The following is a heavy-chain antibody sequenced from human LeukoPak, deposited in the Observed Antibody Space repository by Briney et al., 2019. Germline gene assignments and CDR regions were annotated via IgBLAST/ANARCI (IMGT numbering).Heavy chain of an antibody. V-gene: IGHV4-34*01. J-gene: IGHJ3*02. CDR3: ARRNNWNDGNAFDI. Sequence: SETLSLTCAVYGGSFSGYYWSWIRQPPGKGLEWIGEINHSGSTNYNPSLKSRVTISVDTSKNQFSLKLSSVTAADTAVYYCARRNNWNDGNAFDIWGQGTMVTVSS. CDR1: GGSFSGYY. D-gene: IGHD1-20*01. CDR2: INHSGST.